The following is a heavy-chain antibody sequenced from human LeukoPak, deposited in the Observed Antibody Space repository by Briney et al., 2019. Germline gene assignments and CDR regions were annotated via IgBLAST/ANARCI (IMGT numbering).Heavy chain of an antibody. Sequence: GTSVMVSCKASGYTFTAYYVHWVRQAPGQGLEWMGIINPTSGSTTYAQKFQGRVTMTRDMSTSTVYMELSSLRSEDTAVYYCATGSGSLQFFDYWGQGTLVTVSS. CDR2: INPTSGST. CDR3: ATGSGSLQFFDY. V-gene: IGHV1-46*01. D-gene: IGHD1-26*01. J-gene: IGHJ4*02. CDR1: GYTFTAYY.